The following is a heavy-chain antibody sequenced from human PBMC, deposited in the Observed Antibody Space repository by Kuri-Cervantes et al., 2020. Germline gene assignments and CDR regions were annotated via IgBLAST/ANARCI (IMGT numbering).Heavy chain of an antibody. V-gene: IGHV4-61*01. CDR1: GGSVSSGSYY. Sequence: SETLSLTCTVSGGSVSSGSYYWSWIRQPPGKGLEWIGYIYYSGSTNYNPSLKSRVTISVDTSKNQFSLKLSSVTAADTAVYYCTTDRADGSGWYDAFDIWGQGTMVTVSS. J-gene: IGHJ3*02. D-gene: IGHD6-19*01. CDR2: IYYSGST. CDR3: TTDRADGSGWYDAFDI.